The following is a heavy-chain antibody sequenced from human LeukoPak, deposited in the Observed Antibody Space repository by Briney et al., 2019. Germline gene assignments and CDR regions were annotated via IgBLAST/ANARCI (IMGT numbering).Heavy chain of an antibody. V-gene: IGHV1-69*06. Sequence: SVKVSCKASGGTFSSYAISWVRQAPGQGLEWMGGIIPIFGTANYAQKFQGRVTITADKSTSTAYMELSSLRSEDTAVYYCARGRVSSSDTFDYWGQGTLVTVSS. CDR2: IIPIFGTA. CDR1: GGTFSSYA. D-gene: IGHD6-6*01. J-gene: IGHJ4*02. CDR3: ARGRVSSSDTFDY.